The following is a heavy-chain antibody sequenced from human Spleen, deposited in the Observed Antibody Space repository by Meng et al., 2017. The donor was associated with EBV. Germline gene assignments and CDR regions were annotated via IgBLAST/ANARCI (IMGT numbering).Heavy chain of an antibody. J-gene: IGHJ4*02. CDR1: GSSVNSGSYY. V-gene: IGHV4-61*01. D-gene: IGHD1/OR15-1a*01. CDR2: IYHGGGT. CDR3: ARALWNKVDF. Sequence: VHLPYSGPGLLKPSETLSLTCTVSGSSVNSGSYYWSWIRQPPGKELEWIGYIYHGGGTSYNPSLKSRVTISVDASKNEFSLKLFSVTAADTAVYYCARALWNKVDFWGQGTLVTVSS.